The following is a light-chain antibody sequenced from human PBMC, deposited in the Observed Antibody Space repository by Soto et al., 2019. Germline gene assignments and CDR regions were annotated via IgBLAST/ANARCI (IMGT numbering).Light chain of an antibody. CDR3: QQYTNWPRP. J-gene: IGKJ1*01. V-gene: IGKV3-15*01. CDR1: QTITPT. Sequence: IGVSQSAATLSVSPGERATLSCRASQTITPTFLAWYQQKPGQAPRFLIYGATTRATGIPARFSGSGSGTEFTLTISCLQSEDFAVYYCQQYTNWPRPFGQGTKV. CDR2: GAT.